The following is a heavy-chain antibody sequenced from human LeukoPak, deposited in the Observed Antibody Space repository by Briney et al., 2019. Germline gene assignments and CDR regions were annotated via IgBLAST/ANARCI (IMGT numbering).Heavy chain of an antibody. CDR1: GGSISSYY. Sequence: KPSETLSLTCTVSGGSISSYYWSWIRQPPGKGLEWIGYIYYSGSTNYNPSLKSRVTISVDTSKNQFSLKLSSVTAADTAVYYCARGANYDFWSGQFDYWGQGTLVTVSS. J-gene: IGHJ4*02. CDR3: ARGANYDFWSGQFDY. V-gene: IGHV4-59*01. D-gene: IGHD3-3*01. CDR2: IYYSGST.